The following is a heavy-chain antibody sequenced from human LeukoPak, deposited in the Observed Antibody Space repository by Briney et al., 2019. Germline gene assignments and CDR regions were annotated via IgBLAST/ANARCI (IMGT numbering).Heavy chain of an antibody. V-gene: IGHV3-23*01. CDR2: ISGSGGST. J-gene: IGHJ4*02. Sequence: PGGSLRLSCAASGFTFSSYAMSWVRQAPGKGLEWVSAISGSGGSTYYADSVKGRFTISRDNAKNSLYLQMNSLRAEDTAVYYCARDSSSWRFDYWGQGTLVTVSS. CDR3: ARDSSSWRFDY. D-gene: IGHD6-13*01. CDR1: GFTFSSYA.